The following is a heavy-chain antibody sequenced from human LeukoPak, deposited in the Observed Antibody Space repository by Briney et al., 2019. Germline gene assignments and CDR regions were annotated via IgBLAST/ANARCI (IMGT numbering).Heavy chain of an antibody. D-gene: IGHD1-26*01. CDR1: GGSFSSYY. Sequence: SETLSLTCTVSGGSFSSYYWSWIRQPQEKRLEWLGYIYYSGSTNYNPSLKSRVTISVDTSKNQFSLKLSSVTAADTAVYYCARDVGATHYFDYWGQGTLVTVSS. CDR3: ARDVGATHYFDY. J-gene: IGHJ4*02. CDR2: IYYSGST. V-gene: IGHV4-59*01.